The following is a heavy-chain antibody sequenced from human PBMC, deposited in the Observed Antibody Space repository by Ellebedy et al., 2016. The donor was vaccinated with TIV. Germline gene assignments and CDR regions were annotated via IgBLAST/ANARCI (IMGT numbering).Heavy chain of an antibody. CDR2: IYYSGST. CDR3: ARGLEAVVDP. Sequence: SETLSLXXTVSGGSVSSGSYYWSWIRQPPGKGLEWIGYIYYSGSTNYNPSLKSRVTISVDTSKNQFSLKLSSVTAADTAVYYCARGLEAVVDPWGQGTLVTVSS. CDR1: GGSVSSGSYY. J-gene: IGHJ5*02. V-gene: IGHV4-61*01. D-gene: IGHD2-21*01.